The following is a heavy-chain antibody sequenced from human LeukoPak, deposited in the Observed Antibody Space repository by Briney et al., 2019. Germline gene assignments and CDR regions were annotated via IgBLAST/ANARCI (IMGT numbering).Heavy chain of an antibody. V-gene: IGHV3-23*01. J-gene: IGHJ4*02. Sequence: GGSLRLSCAASGFTFSSYAMSWVRQAPGKGLEWVSAISGSGGSTYYADSVKGRFTISRANSKNTLYLQMNSLRAEDTAVYYCAKLIDSYDSSGYFDYFDYWGQGTLVTVSS. CDR1: GFTFSSYA. D-gene: IGHD3-22*01. CDR3: AKLIDSYDSSGYFDYFDY. CDR2: ISGSGGST.